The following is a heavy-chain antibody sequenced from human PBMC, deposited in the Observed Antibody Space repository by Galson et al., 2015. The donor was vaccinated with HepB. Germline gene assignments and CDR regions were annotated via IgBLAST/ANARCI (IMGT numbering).Heavy chain of an antibody. D-gene: IGHD3-22*01. CDR2: IKSKTDGGTT. Sequence: SLRLSCAASGFTFSNAWMSWVRQAPGKGLEWVGRIKSKTDGGTTDYAAPVKGRFTISRDDSKNTLYLQMNSLKTEDTAVYYCTTDSNLYYYDSSGYAYYFDYWGQGTLVTVSS. CDR1: GFTFSNAW. CDR3: TTDSNLYYYDSSGYAYYFDY. J-gene: IGHJ4*02. V-gene: IGHV3-15*01.